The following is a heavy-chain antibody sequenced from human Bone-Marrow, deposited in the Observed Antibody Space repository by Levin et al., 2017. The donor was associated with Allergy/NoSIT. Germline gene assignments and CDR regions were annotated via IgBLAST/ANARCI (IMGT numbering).Heavy chain of an antibody. CDR3: AKDVDSAAGSDYFNY. CDR2: ISGSGHGT. Sequence: GGSLRLSCTVSGLTFSAYAMGWVRQAPGRGLEWIASISGSGHGTHYADSVKGRITVSRDNFKNTLFLQMDSLTAEDSAVYYCAKDVDSAAGSDYFNYWGRGTLVSVSS. J-gene: IGHJ4*02. CDR1: GLTFSAYA. V-gene: IGHV3-23*01. D-gene: IGHD6-25*01.